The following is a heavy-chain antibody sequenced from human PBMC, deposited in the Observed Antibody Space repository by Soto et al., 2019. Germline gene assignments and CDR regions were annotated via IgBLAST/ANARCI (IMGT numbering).Heavy chain of an antibody. V-gene: IGHV4-59*12. CDR1: GGFSTNDY. J-gene: IGHJ5*02. CDR2: VYHTGST. CDR3: LRPLIGYYVFLTGKIVYPEFNWVDP. D-gene: IGHD3-9*01. Sequence: SETLSLTCAVSGGFSTNDYWSWIRQPPGKGLEWIGYVYHTGSTNYKPSLKSRVTISVDKSKNQFSLKLTSVTAPDTAVYYCLRPLIGYYVFLTGKIVYPEFNWVDPGGNGILVTVSS.